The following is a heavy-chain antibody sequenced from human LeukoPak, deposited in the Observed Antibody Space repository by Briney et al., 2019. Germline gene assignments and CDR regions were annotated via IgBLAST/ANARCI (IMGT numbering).Heavy chain of an antibody. D-gene: IGHD3-22*01. CDR3: AKDRYYYSSGSAGSYTIDY. CDR2: VSGSGGNT. V-gene: IGHV3-23*01. Sequence: GGSLRLSCAASGFTFSSYAMSWVRQAPGKGLEWVSVVSGSGGNTYYADSLKGRFTVSRDNSKNTLYLQMNSLRAEDTAVYYCAKDRYYYSSGSAGSYTIDYWGRGTLVTVSS. CDR1: GFTFSSYA. J-gene: IGHJ4*02.